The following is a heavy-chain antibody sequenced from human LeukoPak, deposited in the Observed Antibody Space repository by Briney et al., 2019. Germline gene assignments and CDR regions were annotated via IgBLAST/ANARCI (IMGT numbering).Heavy chain of an antibody. V-gene: IGHV4-59*11. Sequence: PSETLSLTCAVSGGSISSPYWSWIRQPPGKGLEWIGYIYYSGSTNYNPSLKSRVTISVDTSKNQFSLKLSSVTAADTAVYYCARGYDSPYYMDVWGKGTTVTVSS. CDR3: ARGYDSPYYMDV. J-gene: IGHJ6*03. D-gene: IGHD1-1*01. CDR2: IYYSGST. CDR1: GGSISSPY.